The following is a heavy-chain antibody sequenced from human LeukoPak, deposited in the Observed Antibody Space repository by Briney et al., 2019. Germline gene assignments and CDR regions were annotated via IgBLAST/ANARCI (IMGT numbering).Heavy chain of an antibody. CDR1: GGSISSSSYY. D-gene: IGHD6-19*01. Sequence: SETLSLTCTVSGGSISSSSYYWGWIRQPPGRGLEWIGSIYYSGSTYYNPSLKSRVTISVDTSKNQFSLKLSSVTAADTAVYYCARGSGGWYWGTYWGQGTLVTVSS. J-gene: IGHJ4*02. CDR3: ARGSGGWYWGTY. V-gene: IGHV4-39*07. CDR2: IYYSGST.